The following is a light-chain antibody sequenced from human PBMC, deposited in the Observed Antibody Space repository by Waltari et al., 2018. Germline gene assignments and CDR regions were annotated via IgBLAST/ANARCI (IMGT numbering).Light chain of an antibody. CDR3: QQYGDSPLYT. CDR2: GAS. Sequence: EYVLTQSPGTLSLSPGDSATLSCRASQSAASIYLAWYQQKPGQAPRLLIYGASNRATGIPDRFSGSGSGKDFTLTISRLEPEDFAVYYCQQYGDSPLYTFGRGTKLEIK. V-gene: IGKV3-20*01. CDR1: QSAASIY. J-gene: IGKJ2*01.